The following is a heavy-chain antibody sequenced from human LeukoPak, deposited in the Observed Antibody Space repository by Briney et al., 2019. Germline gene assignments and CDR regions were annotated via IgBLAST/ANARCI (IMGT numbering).Heavy chain of an antibody. V-gene: IGHV4-34*01. D-gene: IGHD2-2*01. J-gene: IGHJ1*01. CDR3: AREDIVVVPAAMTPGEYFQH. Sequence: SETLSLTCAVYGGSFSGYYWSWIRQPPGKGLEWIGEINHSGSTNYNPSLKSRVTISVDTSKNQFSLKLSSVTAADTAVYYCAREDIVVVPAAMTPGEYFQHWGQGTLVTVSS. CDR2: INHSGST. CDR1: GGSFSGYY.